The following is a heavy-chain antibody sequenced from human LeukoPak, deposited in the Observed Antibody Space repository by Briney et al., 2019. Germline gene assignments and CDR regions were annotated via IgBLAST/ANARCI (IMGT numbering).Heavy chain of an antibody. CDR3: ASVIAVAGTGDFDY. Sequence: SVKVSCKASGGTFSSYAISWVRQPPGQGLEWMGRINPIFGTANYAQKFQGRVTITTDESTSTAYMELSSLRSEDTAVYYCASVIAVAGTGDFDYWGQGTLVTVSS. CDR2: INPIFGTA. V-gene: IGHV1-69*05. CDR1: GGTFSSYA. D-gene: IGHD6-19*01. J-gene: IGHJ4*02.